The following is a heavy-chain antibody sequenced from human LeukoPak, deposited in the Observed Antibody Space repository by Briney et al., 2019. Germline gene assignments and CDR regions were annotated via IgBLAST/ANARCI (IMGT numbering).Heavy chain of an antibody. D-gene: IGHD4-11*01. CDR2: VYHDGNT. CDR1: GGSISSGTW. Sequence: SETLSLTCAVSGGSISSGTWWSWVRQPPGKGLEWIGEVYHDGNTKYSPSFRSRVTMSVDNPKSQFSLELSSVTAADTAVYYCASSNNYVWFDPWGQGALVTVSS. V-gene: IGHV4-4*02. CDR3: ASSNNYVWFDP. J-gene: IGHJ5*02.